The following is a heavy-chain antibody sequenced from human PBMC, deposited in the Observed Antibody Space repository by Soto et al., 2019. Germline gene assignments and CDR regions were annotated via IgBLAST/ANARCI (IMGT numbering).Heavy chain of an antibody. CDR1: GFTFRSFG. J-gene: IGHJ3*02. CDR2: ISYDGTNK. D-gene: IGHD2-21*02. CDR3: AKVLPATAIEGGGDAFDI. Sequence: GGSLRLSCAASGFTFRSFGMHWIRQAPGKGLEWVALISYDGTNKYYADSVRGRFTISRDNSKSTLYLEMNTLRVEDTAVYYCAKVLPATAIEGGGDAFDIWGQGTMVTVSS. V-gene: IGHV3-30*18.